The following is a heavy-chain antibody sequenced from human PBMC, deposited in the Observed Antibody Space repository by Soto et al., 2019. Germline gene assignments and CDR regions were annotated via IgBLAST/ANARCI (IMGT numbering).Heavy chain of an antibody. Sequence: QVQLVQSGAEVKKPGSSVKVSCKASGGTFSSYAISWVRQAPGQGLEWMGGIIPIFGTANYAQKFQGRVTITADKSTSTAYMELSSLRSEDTAVYYCALPRTDGRHYYYSGMDVWGQGTTVTVSS. CDR1: GGTFSSYA. CDR3: ALPRTDGRHYYYSGMDV. J-gene: IGHJ6*02. V-gene: IGHV1-69*06. CDR2: IIPIFGTA.